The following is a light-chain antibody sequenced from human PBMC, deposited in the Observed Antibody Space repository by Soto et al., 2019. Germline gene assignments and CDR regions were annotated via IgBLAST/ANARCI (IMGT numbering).Light chain of an antibody. Sequence: PGARATLSCRASQSVSSSYLAWYQQKPGQAPRLLIYGASSRATGIRDRVRDSRPVPVRTITLTTQQPADFAVYYCRLLGSSPCTLGIGTRLDIK. CDR2: GAS. V-gene: IGKV3-20*01. CDR3: RLLGSSPCT. J-gene: IGKJ5*01. CDR1: QSVSSSY.